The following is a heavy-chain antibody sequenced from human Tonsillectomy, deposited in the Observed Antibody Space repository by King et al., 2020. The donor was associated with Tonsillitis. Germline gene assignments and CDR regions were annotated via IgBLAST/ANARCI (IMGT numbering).Heavy chain of an antibody. Sequence: VQLVESGGGXVXXGXSLRLSCAASGFTFSSFAMSWVRQSPGKGLEWVSGISGSGGSTYSADSVKGRFTISRDNSKNTLYLQMNSLRAEDTAVYYCAKDKVATMPRDAFDFWGQGTTVTVSS. V-gene: IGHV3-23*04. CDR1: GFTFSSFA. CDR2: ISGSGGST. D-gene: IGHD5-12*01. J-gene: IGHJ3*01. CDR3: AKDKVATMPRDAFDF.